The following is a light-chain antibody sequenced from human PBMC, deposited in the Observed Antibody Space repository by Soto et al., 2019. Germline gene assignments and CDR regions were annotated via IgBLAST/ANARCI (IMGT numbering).Light chain of an antibody. J-gene: IGLJ1*01. CDR2: DVS. V-gene: IGLV2-14*03. CDR1: SSDVGGYNY. CDR3: SSYRASSTKHYV. Sequence: QSVLTQPASLSGSPGQSITISCTGTSSDVGGYNYVSWYQQHPGKAPKLMIYDVSNRPSGVSNRFSGSKSGNTASLTISGLQAEDGADYYSSSYRASSTKHYVFGTGTKVTVL.